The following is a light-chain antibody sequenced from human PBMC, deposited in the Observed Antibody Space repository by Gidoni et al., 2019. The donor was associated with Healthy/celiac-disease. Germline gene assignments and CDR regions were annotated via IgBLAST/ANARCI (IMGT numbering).Light chain of an antibody. CDR1: QSISSY. V-gene: IGKV1-39*01. J-gene: IGKJ1*01. Sequence: DIQMTQSPSSLSASVGDRVTITCRASQSISSYLNWYQQKPGKAPKLLIHAASSLQSGVPSRFSGSGSGTDFTITISSLQPEDFATYYCQQSYSTLWTFGQGTKVEIK. CDR3: QQSYSTLWT. CDR2: AAS.